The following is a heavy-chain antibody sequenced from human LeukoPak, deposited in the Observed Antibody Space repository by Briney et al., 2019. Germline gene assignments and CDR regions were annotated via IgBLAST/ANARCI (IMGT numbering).Heavy chain of an antibody. Sequence: SETLSLTCTVSGGSISSYYWSWIRQPPGKGLEWIGYIYYSGSTNYNPSLKSRVTISVDTSKNQFSLKLSSVTAANTAVYYCARTPYYYDSRGPYYFDYWGQGTLVTVSS. CDR1: GGSISSYY. V-gene: IGHV4-59*01. J-gene: IGHJ4*02. CDR2: IYYSGST. D-gene: IGHD3-22*01. CDR3: ARTPYYYDSRGPYYFDY.